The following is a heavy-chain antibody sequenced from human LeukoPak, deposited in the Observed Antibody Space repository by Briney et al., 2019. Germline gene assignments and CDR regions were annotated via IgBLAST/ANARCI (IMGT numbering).Heavy chain of an antibody. CDR3: AKSGVPAAKLDYYYYYMDV. CDR1: GFTFSSYA. J-gene: IGHJ6*03. V-gene: IGHV3-23*01. CDR2: ISGSGGST. Sequence: GGSLRLSCAASGFTFSSYAMSWVRQAPGKGLEWVSAISGSGGSTYYADSVKGRFTISRDNSKNTLYLQMNSLRAEDTAVYYCAKSGVPAAKLDYYYYYMDVWGKGTTVTVSS. D-gene: IGHD2-2*01.